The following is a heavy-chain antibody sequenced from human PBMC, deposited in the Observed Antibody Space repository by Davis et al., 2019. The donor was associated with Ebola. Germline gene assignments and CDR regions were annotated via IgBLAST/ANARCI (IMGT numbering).Heavy chain of an antibody. CDR3: ARDSPDDQGIAAAGTIPNYYYYGMDV. CDR1: GFTFSSYA. Sequence: GESLKISCAASGFTFSSYAMHWVRQAPGKGLEWVAVISYDGSNKYYADSVKGRFTISRDNSKNTLYLQMNSLRAEDTAVYYCARDSPDDQGIAAAGTIPNYYYYGMDVWGQGTTVTVSS. V-gene: IGHV3-30*04. J-gene: IGHJ6*02. CDR2: ISYDGSNK. D-gene: IGHD6-13*01.